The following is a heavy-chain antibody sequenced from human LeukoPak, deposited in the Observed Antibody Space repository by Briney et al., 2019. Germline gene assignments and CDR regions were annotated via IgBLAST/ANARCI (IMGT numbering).Heavy chain of an antibody. CDR2: IYYSGST. CDR1: CGSISSSSYY. J-gene: IGHJ3*02. V-gene: IGHV4-39*07. CDR3: ARSLMIVVAVDAFDI. Sequence: SGSLSLTCTVSCGSISSSSYYLGWVRQPPGKGLGWGGSIYYSGSTYYNPSLKSRVTISVDTSKNQFSLKLSSVTAADTAVYYCARSLMIVVAVDAFDIWGQGTMVTVSS. D-gene: IGHD3-22*01.